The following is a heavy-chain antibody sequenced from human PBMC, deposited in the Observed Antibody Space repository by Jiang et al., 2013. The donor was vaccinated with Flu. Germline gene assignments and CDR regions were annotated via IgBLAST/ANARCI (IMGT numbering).Heavy chain of an antibody. CDR2: TIPIYGTP. V-gene: IGHV1-69*01. J-gene: IGHJ5*02. D-gene: IGHD2-2*01. Sequence: SGAEVKKPGSSVKVSCKASGGTFGSHTINWLRLAPGEGLEWMGGTIPIYGTPNYAQKFRARVTITADESTGTAYMELSSLKSEDTAVYYCARDACLSTSCSYWGGGWFDPWGQGTLVTVSS. CDR1: GGTFGSHT. CDR3: ARDACLSTSCSYWGGGWFDP.